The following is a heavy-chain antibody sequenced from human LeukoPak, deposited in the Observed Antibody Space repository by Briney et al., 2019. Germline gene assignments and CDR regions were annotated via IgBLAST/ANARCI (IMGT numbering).Heavy chain of an antibody. J-gene: IGHJ3*02. D-gene: IGHD1-26*01. V-gene: IGHV1-46*01. CDR2: INPSGGST. Sequence: ASVKVSCKASGYTFTSYYMHWVRQAPGQGLEWMGIINPSGGSTSYAQKFQGRVTMTRDTSTSTVYMELSSLRSEDTAVYYCARERVWVGAIVGAFDIWGQGTMVTVSS. CDR3: ARERVWVGAIVGAFDI. CDR1: GYTFTSYY.